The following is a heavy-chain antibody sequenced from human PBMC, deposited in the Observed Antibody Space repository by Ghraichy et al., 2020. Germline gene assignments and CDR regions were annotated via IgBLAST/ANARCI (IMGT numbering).Heavy chain of an antibody. D-gene: IGHD2-21*02. CDR3: ARVEMLAYCGGDCYSPFNYYGMDV. CDR1: GFTFSSYG. CDR2: IWYDGDNR. J-gene: IGHJ6*04. Sequence: GGSLRLSCAAYGFTFSSYGMHWVRQAPGKGLEWVAVIWYDGDNRFYADSVKGRFTISRDNFKNTLYRQMNSLGVEDTAVYYCARVEMLAYCGGDCYSPFNYYGMDVWGKGTTVTVSS. V-gene: IGHV3-33*01.